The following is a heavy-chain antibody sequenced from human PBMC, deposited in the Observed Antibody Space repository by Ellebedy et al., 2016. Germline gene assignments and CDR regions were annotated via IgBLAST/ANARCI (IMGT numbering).Heavy chain of an antibody. CDR1: GYTFTTYG. Sequence: ASVKVSCKASGYTFTTYGISWVRQAPGQGPEWMGWISAHNGDTNYAQKLQGRVTMTTDTSTSTAYMELRSLRSDDTAVYYCARPIVLKPYYYYGMDVWGQGTTVTVSS. V-gene: IGHV1-18*04. CDR3: ARPIVLKPYYYYGMDV. D-gene: IGHD2-8*01. J-gene: IGHJ6*02. CDR2: ISAHNGDT.